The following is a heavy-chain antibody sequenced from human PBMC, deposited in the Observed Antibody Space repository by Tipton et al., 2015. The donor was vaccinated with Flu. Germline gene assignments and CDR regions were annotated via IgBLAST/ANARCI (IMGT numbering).Heavy chain of an antibody. Sequence: TLSLTCTVSGGSISSYYWSWIRQPPGKGLEWIGYIYYSGSTNYNPPLKGRVTISVDTSKNQFSLKLSSVPAADTAVYYCARGRGIAAAGPCDYWGQGTLVTVSS. CDR2: IYYSGST. CDR3: ARGRGIAAAGPCDY. D-gene: IGHD6-13*01. V-gene: IGHV4-59*01. J-gene: IGHJ4*02. CDR1: GGSISSYY.